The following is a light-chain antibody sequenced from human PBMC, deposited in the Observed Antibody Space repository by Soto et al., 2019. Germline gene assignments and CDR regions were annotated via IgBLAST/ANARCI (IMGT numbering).Light chain of an antibody. CDR3: LQDYNYPRT. V-gene: IGKV1-6*01. J-gene: IGKJ1*01. CDR2: AAS. CDR1: QGISNG. Sequence: AIQMTQSPYSLSASPGERVTITCRASQGISNGLGWYQQKPGKAPKLLIFAASTLQSGVPSRFSGSGSGTDFTLTISSLQPEDFATYYCLQDYNYPRTFGRGTKVEIQ.